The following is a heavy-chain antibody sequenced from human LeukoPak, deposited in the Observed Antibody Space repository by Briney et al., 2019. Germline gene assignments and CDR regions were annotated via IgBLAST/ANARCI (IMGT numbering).Heavy chain of an antibody. CDR2: INHSGST. CDR1: GGSFSGYY. V-gene: IGHV4-34*01. CDR3: ARDARDTAMVTKWFDP. Sequence: SETLSLTCAVYGGSFSGYYWSWIRQPPGKGLEWIGEINHSGSTNYNPSLMSRLTISVDTSKNQFSLKLSSVTAADTAVYYCARDARDTAMVTKWFDPWGQGTLVTVSS. D-gene: IGHD5-18*01. J-gene: IGHJ5*02.